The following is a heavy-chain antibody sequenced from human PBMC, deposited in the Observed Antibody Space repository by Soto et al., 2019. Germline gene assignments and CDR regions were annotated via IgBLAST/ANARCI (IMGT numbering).Heavy chain of an antibody. CDR3: ARAPMVLTRSYFDS. J-gene: IGHJ4*02. D-gene: IGHD3-22*01. V-gene: IGHV4-59*01. Sequence: SETLSLTCAVYGGSFSAYYWSWIRQFPGKGLEWIGYISSSGNTNYNPSLKSRVSISVDTSKNQFSLNLTSVTAADTAVYYCARAPMVLTRSYFDSWGQGTPVTVS. CDR1: GGSFSAYY. CDR2: ISSSGNT.